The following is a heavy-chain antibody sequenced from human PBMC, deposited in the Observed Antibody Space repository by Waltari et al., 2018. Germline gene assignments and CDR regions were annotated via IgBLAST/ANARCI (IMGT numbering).Heavy chain of an antibody. CDR2: IHHSGIT. J-gene: IGHJ5*01. CDR3: ARPVGGGRYHNWFDS. CDR1: SGSFSDYY. Sequence: QDLLQQWGAGVLKPSETLSLTCAVQSGSFSDYYWTWIRQPPGKGLEWLGEIHHSGITTYNPSLKSRVTISVDTYKNQFSLNLRSVTAADTAVYYCARPVGGGRYHNWFDSWGQGTLVTVSS. D-gene: IGHD1-26*01. V-gene: IGHV4-34*02.